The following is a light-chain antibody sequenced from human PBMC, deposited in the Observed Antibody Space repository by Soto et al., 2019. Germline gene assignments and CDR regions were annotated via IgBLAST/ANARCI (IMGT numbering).Light chain of an antibody. V-gene: IGKV1-39*01. Sequence: DIQMTQSPPSLSASVGDRVTITCRSSQSISNYLNWYQQKPGRAPKVLIYAAFRLQSGVPPRFSGSGSGTDFTLTISSLQPEDSATYYCHQNYISGWTFGQGTKVEI. CDR3: HQNYISGWT. J-gene: IGKJ1*01. CDR1: QSISNY. CDR2: AAF.